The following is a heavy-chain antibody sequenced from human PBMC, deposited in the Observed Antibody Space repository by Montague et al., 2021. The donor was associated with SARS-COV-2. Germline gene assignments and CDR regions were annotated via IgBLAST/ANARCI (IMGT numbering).Heavy chain of an antibody. CDR3: ARRTDILTGYYDY. D-gene: IGHD3-9*01. J-gene: IGHJ4*02. CDR2: IYSSGGT. Sequence: SETLSLTCAVSGGSISHYYWSWIRQPPGKGLKWIGYIYSSGGTNYNPSLKSRVTLSLDAAKNHFSLRLSSVTAADTAVYYCARRTDILTGYYDYWGQGTLVTVSS. CDR1: GGSISHYY. V-gene: IGHV4-59*01.